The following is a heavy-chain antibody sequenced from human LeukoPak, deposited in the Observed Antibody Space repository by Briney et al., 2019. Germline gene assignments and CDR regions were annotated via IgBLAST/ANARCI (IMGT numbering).Heavy chain of an antibody. CDR1: GGSISSSSYY. J-gene: IGHJ6*03. V-gene: IGHV4-61*02. D-gene: IGHD2-2*01. CDR3: ARGVVVPAALYYYYYYMDV. Sequence: PSETLSLTCTVSGGSISSSSYYWGWIRQPAGKGLEWIGRIYTSGSTNYNPSLKSRVTMSVDTSKNQFSLKLSSVTAADTSVYYCARGVVVPAALYYYYYYMDVWGKGTTVTVSS. CDR2: IYTSGST.